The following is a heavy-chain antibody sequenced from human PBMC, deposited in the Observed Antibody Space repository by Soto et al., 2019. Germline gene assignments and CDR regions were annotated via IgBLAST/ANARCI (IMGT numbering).Heavy chain of an antibody. D-gene: IGHD2-2*01. CDR2: IRSKANSYAT. CDR1: GFTFSGSA. Sequence: EVQLVESGGGLVQPGGSLKLSCAASGFTFSGSAMHWVRQASGKGLEWVGRIRSKANSYATAYAASVKGRFTISRDDSKNTAYLQMNSLKTEDTAVYYCTRMSVVVPASWGQGTLVTVSS. V-gene: IGHV3-73*01. CDR3: TRMSVVVPAS. J-gene: IGHJ4*02.